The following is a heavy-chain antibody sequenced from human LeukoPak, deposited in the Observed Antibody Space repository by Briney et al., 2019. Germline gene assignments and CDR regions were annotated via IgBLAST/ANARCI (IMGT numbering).Heavy chain of an antibody. V-gene: IGHV4-4*02. J-gene: IGHJ6*02. CDR2: IYHSGST. CDR1: GVSISSSNW. D-gene: IGHD2-15*01. Sequence: SGTLSLTCAVSGVSISSSNWWSWVRQPPGKGLEWIGEIYHSGSTNYNPSLKSRVTISVDKSKNQFSLKLSSVTAADTAVYYCARGAPPSGLYYYGMDVWGQGTTVTVSS. CDR3: ARGAPPSGLYYYGMDV.